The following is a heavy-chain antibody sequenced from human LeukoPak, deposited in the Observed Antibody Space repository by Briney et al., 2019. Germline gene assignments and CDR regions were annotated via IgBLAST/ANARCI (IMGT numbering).Heavy chain of an antibody. CDR2: TSGSGDST. V-gene: IGHV3-23*01. CDR1: GFTFNNYA. D-gene: IGHD3-22*01. Sequence: GGSLRLSCAASGFTFNNYAMSWVRQAPGKGLEWVSATSGSGDSTYYADSVKGRFAISRDNSKNTLYLQMNSLRAEDTAVYYCAKDFYYDSSGLTPDYWGQGTLVTVSS. J-gene: IGHJ4*02. CDR3: AKDFYYDSSGLTPDY.